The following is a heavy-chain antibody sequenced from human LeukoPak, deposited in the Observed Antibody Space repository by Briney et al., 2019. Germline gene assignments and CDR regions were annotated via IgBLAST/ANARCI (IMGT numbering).Heavy chain of an antibody. CDR3: AKDPTLDTATFFDY. CDR1: GFTFSSYG. Sequence: GGSLRLSCAASGFTFSSYGMHWVRQAPGKGLEWVAFIRYDGSNKYYADSVKGRFTISRDNSKNTLYLQMNSLRAEDTAVYYCAKDPTLDTATFFDYWGQGTLVTVSS. D-gene: IGHD5-18*01. CDR2: IRYDGSNK. J-gene: IGHJ4*02. V-gene: IGHV3-30*02.